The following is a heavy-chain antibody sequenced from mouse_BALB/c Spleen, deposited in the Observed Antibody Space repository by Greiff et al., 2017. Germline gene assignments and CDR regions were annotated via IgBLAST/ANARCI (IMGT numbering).Heavy chain of an antibody. V-gene: IGHV1-69*02. CDR3: ARGLGRAWFAY. CDR2: IDPSDSYT. J-gene: IGHJ3*01. CDR1: GYTFTSYW. D-gene: IGHD4-1*01. Sequence: QVQLKQPGAELVKPGASVKLSCKASGYTFTSYWMHWVKQRPGQGLEWIGEIDPSDSYTNYNQKFKGKATLTVDKSSSTAYMQLSSLTSEDSAVYYCARGLGRAWFAYWGQGTLVTVSA.